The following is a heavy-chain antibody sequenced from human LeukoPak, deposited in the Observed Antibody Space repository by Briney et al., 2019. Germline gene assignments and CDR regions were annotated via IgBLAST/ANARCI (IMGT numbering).Heavy chain of an antibody. CDR3: AKDGIGVGGYVRLPPKGFDY. Sequence: GGSLRLSCAASGFTFSSYGMHWVRQAPGKGLEWVAFIRYDGSNKYYADSVKGRFTISRDNSKNTLYLQMNSLRAEDTAVYYCAKDGIGVGGYVRLPPKGFDYWGQGTLVTVSS. D-gene: IGHD5-12*01. V-gene: IGHV3-30*02. CDR2: IRYDGSNK. J-gene: IGHJ4*02. CDR1: GFTFSSYG.